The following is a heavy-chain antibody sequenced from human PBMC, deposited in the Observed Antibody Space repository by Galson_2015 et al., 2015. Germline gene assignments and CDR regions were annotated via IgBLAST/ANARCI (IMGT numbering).Heavy chain of an antibody. CDR2: IKTRDGGT. J-gene: IGHJ6*02. V-gene: IGHV1-46*01. CDR1: GYSFTSDH. CDR3: ARARSYGMDV. Sequence: SVKVSCKASGYSFTSDHMRWVRQAPGQGLEWMGIIKTRDGGTSYAQRFQGRLTMTRDTSTSIVHMELSSLTSEDTAVYYCARARSYGMDVWGQGTTVTVSS.